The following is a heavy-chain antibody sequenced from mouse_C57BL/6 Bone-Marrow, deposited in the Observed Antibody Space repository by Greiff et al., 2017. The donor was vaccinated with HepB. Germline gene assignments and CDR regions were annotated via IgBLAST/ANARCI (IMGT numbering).Heavy chain of an antibody. Sequence: VQLQQSGPSLVRPSQTLSLTCTVTGFSINSDCYWIWIRQFPGNKLEYIGYTFYSGITYYNPSLESRTYITRDTSKNQFSLKLSSVTTEDTATYYCARRIIYYDYDVYWYFDVWGTGTTVTVSS. D-gene: IGHD2-4*01. V-gene: IGHV3-3*01. J-gene: IGHJ1*03. CDR3: ARRIIYYDYDVYWYFDV. CDR2: TFYSGIT. CDR1: GFSINSDCY.